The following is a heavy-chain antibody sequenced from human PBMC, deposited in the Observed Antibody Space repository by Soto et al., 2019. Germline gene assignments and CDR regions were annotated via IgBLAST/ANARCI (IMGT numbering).Heavy chain of an antibody. V-gene: IGHV5-51*06. CDR2: IYPGYSNI. CDR1: GYXFSSHW. J-gene: IGHJ4*02. CDR3: ARHLDEYSSASGFDY. Sequence: EXLKIYCKSSGYXFSSHWVVWVRHMHGKGLEWMGIIYPGYSNIRYSPSFEGQIDISADRSIKTAYLRLSSLKASDTATYYCARHLDEYSSASGFDYWGQGTLVTVSS. D-gene: IGHD6-6*01.